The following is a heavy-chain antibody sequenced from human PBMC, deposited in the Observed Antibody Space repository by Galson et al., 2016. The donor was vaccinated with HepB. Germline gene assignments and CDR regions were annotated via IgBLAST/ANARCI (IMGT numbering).Heavy chain of an antibody. Sequence: SLRLSCAASGFTFTTYTMHWVRQAPGKGLEWVAVILYDGNSEYNADSVKGRFTIFRDTSENTLYLQMNSLGPDDTAVYYCAGESGSSDSGDAFDIWGQGTMVTVSS. J-gene: IGHJ3*02. CDR2: ILYDGNSE. D-gene: IGHD2-15*01. CDR1: GFTFTTYT. CDR3: AGESGSSDSGDAFDI. V-gene: IGHV3-30-3*01.